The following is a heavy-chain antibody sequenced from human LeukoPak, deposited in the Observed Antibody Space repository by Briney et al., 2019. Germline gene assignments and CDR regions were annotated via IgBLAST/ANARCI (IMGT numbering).Heavy chain of an antibody. CDR1: GVSMSSYY. Sequence: SETLSLTCTVSGVSMSSYYWNLIRQSPGKGLEWIGYTGYSGSTNYNPSLKSRVTISVDKSKNQFSLKLSSVTAADTAVYYCARPKTIFLSNDAFDMWGQGTMVTVSS. V-gene: IGHV4-59*08. CDR2: TGYSGST. CDR3: ARPKTIFLSNDAFDM. D-gene: IGHD3-3*01. J-gene: IGHJ3*02.